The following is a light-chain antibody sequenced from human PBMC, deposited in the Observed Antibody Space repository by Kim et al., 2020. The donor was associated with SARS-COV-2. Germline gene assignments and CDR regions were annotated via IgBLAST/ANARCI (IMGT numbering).Light chain of an antibody. CDR2: DAS. Sequence: SPGERATLSCRANQSVSSYLAWDQEKPGQAPRPLIYDASNRATGIPARFSGSGSGTDFTRPISSLEPGGFAVYYCQQRSNWPPVTFGQRARLEIK. J-gene: IGKJ5*01. V-gene: IGKV3-11*01. CDR3: QQRSNWPPVT. CDR1: QSVSSY.